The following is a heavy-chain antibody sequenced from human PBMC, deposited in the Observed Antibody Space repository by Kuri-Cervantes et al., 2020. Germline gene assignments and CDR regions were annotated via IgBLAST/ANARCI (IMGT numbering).Heavy chain of an antibody. CDR3: ARDPRGSAGRYGPEIGGMDV. Sequence: GESLKISCEASGLTFSSYAMDWVRQAPGKGLEWVAVISYDGSNKYYADSVKGRFTISRDNSKNTLYLQMNSLRAEDTAVYYCARDPRGSAGRYGPEIGGMDVWGQGTTVTVSS. D-gene: IGHD3-10*01. CDR2: ISYDGSNK. CDR1: GLTFSSYA. V-gene: IGHV3-30-3*01. J-gene: IGHJ6*02.